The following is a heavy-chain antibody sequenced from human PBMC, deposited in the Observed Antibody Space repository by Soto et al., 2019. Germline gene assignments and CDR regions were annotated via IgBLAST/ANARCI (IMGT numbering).Heavy chain of an antibody. CDR1: GYFFTSYY. V-gene: IGHV1-2*02. Sequence: VKVSCKTSGYFFTSYYIHWVRQAPGQGLEWMGWINPNNGGTNSAQKFQGRVTMTSDTSINTAYMEITSLRSDDTALYYCTREVTYGGGSFSLGLWGQGTLVTVSS. CDR2: INPNNGGT. CDR3: TREVTYGGGSFSLGL. J-gene: IGHJ4*02. D-gene: IGHD3-10*01.